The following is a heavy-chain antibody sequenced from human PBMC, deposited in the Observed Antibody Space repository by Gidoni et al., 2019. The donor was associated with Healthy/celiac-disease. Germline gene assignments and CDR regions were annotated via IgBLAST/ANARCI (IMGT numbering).Heavy chain of an antibody. CDR1: GFTFSAHY. J-gene: IGHJ3*02. CDR3: ARVYPYCGGDCWGAFDI. V-gene: IGHV3-72*01. Sequence: EVQLVESGGGLVQPGGSLRLSCAASGFTFSAHYMDWVRQAPGKGLEWVGRTRNKANSYTTEYAASVKGRFTISRDDSKNSLYLQMNSLKTEDTAVYYCARVYPYCGGDCWGAFDIWGQGTMVTVSS. CDR2: TRNKANSYTT. D-gene: IGHD2-21*02.